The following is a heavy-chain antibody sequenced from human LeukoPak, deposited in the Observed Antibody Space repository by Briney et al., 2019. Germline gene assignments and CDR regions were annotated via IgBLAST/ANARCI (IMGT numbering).Heavy chain of an antibody. D-gene: IGHD3-22*01. V-gene: IGHV4-4*07. CDR1: GGSISSYY. J-gene: IGHJ3*02. CDR3: ARAHDSSGYYWVDI. CDR2: IYTSGST. Sequence: SETLSLTCTVSGGSISSYYWIWIRQPAGKGLEWIGRIYTSGSTNYNSSLKSRVTMSVDTSKNQFSQKLSSVTAADTAVYYCARAHDSSGYYWVDIWGQGTMVTVSS.